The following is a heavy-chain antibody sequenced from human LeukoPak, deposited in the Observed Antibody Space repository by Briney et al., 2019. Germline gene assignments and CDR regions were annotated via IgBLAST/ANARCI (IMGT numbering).Heavy chain of an antibody. D-gene: IGHD6-13*01. CDR3: ARSRRYSSSWVPDY. J-gene: IGHJ4*02. Sequence: GASVKVSCKASGYTFTSYGISWVRQAPGQGLEWMGWISAYSGNTNYAQKLQGRVTMTTDTSMSTAYMELRSLRSDDTAVYYCARSRRYSSSWVPDYWGQGTLVTVSS. V-gene: IGHV1-18*01. CDR2: ISAYSGNT. CDR1: GYTFTSYG.